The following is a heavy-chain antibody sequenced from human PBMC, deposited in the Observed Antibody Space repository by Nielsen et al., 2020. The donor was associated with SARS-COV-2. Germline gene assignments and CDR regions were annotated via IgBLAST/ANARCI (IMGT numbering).Heavy chain of an antibody. CDR3: ARDPPGSTFDY. V-gene: IGHV3-11*04. CDR2: ISSSGSTI. Sequence: GGPLKPSFPPSDFPSIAYYMSWIRQAPGKGLEWVSYISSSGSTIYYADSVKGRFTISRDNAKNSLYLQMNSLRAEDTAVYYCARDPPGSTFDYWGQGTLVTVSS. CDR1: DFPSIAYY. D-gene: IGHD2-2*01. J-gene: IGHJ4*02.